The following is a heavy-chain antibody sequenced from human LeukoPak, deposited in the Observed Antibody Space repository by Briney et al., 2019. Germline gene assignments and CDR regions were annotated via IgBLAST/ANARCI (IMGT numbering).Heavy chain of an antibody. J-gene: IGHJ6*02. D-gene: IGHD2-2*01. V-gene: IGHV3-23*01. Sequence: GGSLRLSGAASGFTFSSYAMSWVRQAPGKGLGWVSAISGSGGSTYYADSVKGRFTISRDNSKNTLYLQMNSLRAEDTAVYYCAKAFVVVPAAIAYYYYGMDVWGQGTTVTVSS. CDR1: GFTFSSYA. CDR2: ISGSGGST. CDR3: AKAFVVVPAAIAYYYYGMDV.